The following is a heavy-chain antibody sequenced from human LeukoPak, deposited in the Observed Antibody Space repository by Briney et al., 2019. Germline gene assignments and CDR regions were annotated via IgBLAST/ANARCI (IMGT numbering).Heavy chain of an antibody. CDR2: ISSGGDST. J-gene: IGHJ5*02. V-gene: IGHV3-23*01. CDR1: GFAFSSYA. Sequence: QPGGSLRLSCVAPGFAFSSYAMTWARQAPGKGLEWVSTISSGGDSTYYADSVKGRCTISRDNSKSTMYLQMNTQRAEDTAVYYCAIVVVAAPRWFVPWGQGTLVTVSS. D-gene: IGHD2-15*01. CDR3: AIVVVAAPRWFVP.